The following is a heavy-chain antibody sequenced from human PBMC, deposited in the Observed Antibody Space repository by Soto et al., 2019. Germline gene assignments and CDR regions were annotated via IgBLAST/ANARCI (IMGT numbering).Heavy chain of an antibody. V-gene: IGHV1-69*01. CDR3: ASSPLALSGPAGDY. CDR1: GGTFSTHS. D-gene: IGHD1-1*01. CDR2: IIPNFGSP. Sequence: QVKLVQSGAEVKKPGSSVKISCKASGGTFSTHSLSWVRQAPGQGPEWMGGIIPNFGSPKYAQKFQGRVTITADESTSTGYLELSGLRSDDTAVYYCASSPLALSGPAGDYWGQGTLVSVSS. J-gene: IGHJ4*02.